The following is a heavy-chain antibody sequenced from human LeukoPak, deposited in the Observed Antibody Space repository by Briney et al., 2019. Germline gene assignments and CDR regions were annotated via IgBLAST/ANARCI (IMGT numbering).Heavy chain of an antibody. CDR2: INPTGGST. J-gene: IGHJ3*02. CDR1: GYTFTSYY. D-gene: IGHD3-22*01. V-gene: IGHV1-46*01. Sequence: ASVKVSCKASGYTFTSYYIHWVRQAPGQGLEWMGVINPTGGSTTYAQKFQGRVTMTSDTSTTTVYMELYSLRSADTAVYYCARGGLTYFYDSSAYYSKNAFDIWGPGTMLSVSS. CDR3: ARGGLTYFYDSSAYYSKNAFDI.